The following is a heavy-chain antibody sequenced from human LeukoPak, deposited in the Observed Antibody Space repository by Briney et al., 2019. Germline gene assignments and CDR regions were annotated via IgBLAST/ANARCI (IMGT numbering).Heavy chain of an antibody. V-gene: IGHV3-23*01. CDR3: TKNQILDDSGSWYAF. CDR1: GFTFSTNA. J-gene: IGHJ4*02. D-gene: IGHD6-13*01. Sequence: GGSLRLSCGASGFTFSTNAMSWVRQAPGKGLEWVTCISDGGGRTFYAESVKGRFTVSRDNSKNTLYLRMNSLRAEDTAIYYCTKNQILDDSGSWYAFWGQGTLVTVSS. CDR2: ISDGGGRT.